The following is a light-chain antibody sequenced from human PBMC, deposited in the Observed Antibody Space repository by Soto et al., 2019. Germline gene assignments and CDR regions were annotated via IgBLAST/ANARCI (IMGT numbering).Light chain of an antibody. J-gene: IGKJ1*01. CDR3: QQSYSSPPT. Sequence: IPMTQSPSSLSASVEDKVIITCRASQSISSYLNWYQQKPGKAPKLLIFAASSLQSGVPSRFSGSRSGPDFTLTISSLQPEDFATYYCQQSYSSPPTFGQGTKVDIK. CDR2: AAS. V-gene: IGKV1-39*01. CDR1: QSISSY.